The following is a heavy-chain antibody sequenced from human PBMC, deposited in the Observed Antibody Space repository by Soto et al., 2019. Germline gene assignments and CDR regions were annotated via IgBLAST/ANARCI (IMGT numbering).Heavy chain of an antibody. CDR1: GLTLSTYA. CDR2: ISGNSEYT. D-gene: IGHD5-12*01. V-gene: IGHV3-23*01. CDR3: AKDVTVYDETHHY. Sequence: GGSLRLSCAASGLTLSTYAMTWVRQAPGKGLEWVSTISGNSEYTNYADSVKGRFTISRDNSKNTLYLQMNNLRAEDTAIYYCAKDVTVYDETHHYWGLGTLVTVSS. J-gene: IGHJ4*02.